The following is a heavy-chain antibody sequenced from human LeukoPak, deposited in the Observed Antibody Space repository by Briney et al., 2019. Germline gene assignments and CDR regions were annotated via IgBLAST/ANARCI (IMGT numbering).Heavy chain of an antibody. Sequence: GGSLRLSCAASGFTFSSYGMHWVRQAPGKGLEWVTFIPYDGSNKYYADSVKGRFTISRDNSKNTLYLQMNSLRAEDTAVYYCAKDRMVYYGGNYYMYVWGKGTTVTVSS. CDR3: AKDRMVYYGGNYYMYV. CDR1: GFTFSSYG. CDR2: IPYDGSNK. J-gene: IGHJ6*03. D-gene: IGHD4-23*01. V-gene: IGHV3-30*02.